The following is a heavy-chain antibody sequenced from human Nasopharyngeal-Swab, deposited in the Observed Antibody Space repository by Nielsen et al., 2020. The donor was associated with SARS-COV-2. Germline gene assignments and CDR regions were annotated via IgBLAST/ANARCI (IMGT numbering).Heavy chain of an antibody. CDR3: ARGSSSSWYILDY. Sequence: GESLKISCAASGFTFGSYSMNWVRQAPGKGLEWVSSISSSSSYIYYADSVKGRFTISRDNAKNSLYLQMNSLRAEDTAVYYCARGSSSSWYILDYWGQGTLVTVSS. V-gene: IGHV3-21*01. J-gene: IGHJ4*02. CDR2: ISSSSSYI. D-gene: IGHD6-13*01. CDR1: GFTFGSYS.